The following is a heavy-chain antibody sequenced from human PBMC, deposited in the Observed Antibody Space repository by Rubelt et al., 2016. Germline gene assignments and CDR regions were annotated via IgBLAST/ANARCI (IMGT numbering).Heavy chain of an antibody. CDR3: ARGRRYIGFPDY. D-gene: IGHD5-12*01. CDR1: GGSISSSSYY. J-gene: IGHJ4*02. CDR2: LYYSGST. V-gene: IGHV4-39*07. Sequence: QLQLQESGPGLVKPSETLSLTCTVSGGSISSSSYYWGWIRQPPGKGLEWIGSLYYSGSTYYNPSLKSRVTISVDTSKNQLSLRLSSVTAADSAVYYCARGRRYIGFPDYWGQGTLVTVSS.